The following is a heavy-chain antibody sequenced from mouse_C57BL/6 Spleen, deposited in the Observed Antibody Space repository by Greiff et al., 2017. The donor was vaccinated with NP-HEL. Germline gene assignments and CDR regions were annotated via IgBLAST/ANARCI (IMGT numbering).Heavy chain of an antibody. CDR2: IDPENGDT. V-gene: IGHV14-4*01. CDR1: GFNIKDDY. Sequence: EVQLQQSGAELVRPGASIKLSCTASGFNIKDDYMHWVKQRPEQGLEWIGWIDPENGDTEYASKFQGKATITADTSSNTASLQISSLTSEDTAVYYCTTDYGYYFDYWGQGTTLTVSS. D-gene: IGHD1-1*01. CDR3: TTDYGYYFDY. J-gene: IGHJ2*01.